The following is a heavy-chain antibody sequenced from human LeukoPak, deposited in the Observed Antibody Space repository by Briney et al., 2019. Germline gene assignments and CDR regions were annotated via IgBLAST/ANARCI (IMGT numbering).Heavy chain of an antibody. CDR1: GGSISSGDYY. CDR2: IYYSGSA. D-gene: IGHD5-24*01. V-gene: IGHV4-30-4*01. Sequence: SETLSLTCTVSGGSISSGDYYWSWIRQPPGKGLEWIGYIYYSGSAYYNPSLKSRVTISVDTPKNQFSLKLSSVTAADTAVYYCARVGTDGYPTEYYFDYWGQGTLVTVSS. J-gene: IGHJ4*02. CDR3: ARVGTDGYPTEYYFDY.